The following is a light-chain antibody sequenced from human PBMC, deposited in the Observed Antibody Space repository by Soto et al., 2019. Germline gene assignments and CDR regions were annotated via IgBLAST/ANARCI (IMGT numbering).Light chain of an antibody. CDR2: WAS. V-gene: IGKV4-1*01. Sequence: IVMTQSPDALAVSLGESATINCKSSQSVLYTPNNKNYLVWYQQKPGQPPKLLIYWASTRESGVPDRFSASRSGTDFTLTISSLQPEDFATYYCQHSYNIVTFGGGTKVAIK. CDR1: QSVLYTPNNKNY. J-gene: IGKJ4*01. CDR3: QHSYNIVT.